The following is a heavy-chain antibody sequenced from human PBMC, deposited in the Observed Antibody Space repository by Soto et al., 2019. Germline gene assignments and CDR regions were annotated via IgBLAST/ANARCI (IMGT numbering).Heavy chain of an antibody. J-gene: IGHJ4*02. CDR1: GFTFSTYG. Sequence: QVQLVESGGGVVQPGRSLRLSSAASGFTFSTYGMHWVRQAPGTGLEWVAVIWYDGSHKDYADSVKGRFTISRDNSKNTLYLQMNSLRVEDTGVYYCARAVGPFDYWGQGTLVAVSS. V-gene: IGHV3-33*01. CDR3: ARAVGPFDY. CDR2: IWYDGSHK. D-gene: IGHD1-26*01.